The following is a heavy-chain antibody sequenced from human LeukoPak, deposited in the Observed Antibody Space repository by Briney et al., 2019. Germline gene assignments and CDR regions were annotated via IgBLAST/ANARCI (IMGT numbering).Heavy chain of an antibody. V-gene: IGHV2-5*02. CDR3: AHRRDSSGYQYRYWFAP. CDR1: GFPLTTSGVG. D-gene: IGHD3-22*01. Sequence: SGPTLANPTQTLTLTCTFSGFPLTTSGVGVGWIRQPPGKALEWHALNSWDDQKVYSPSLQSRLSITKDTSKNQVVLTMTNVDPVDTATYYCAHRRDSSGYQYRYWFAPWGQGTLVTVSS. CDR2: NSWDDQK. J-gene: IGHJ5*02.